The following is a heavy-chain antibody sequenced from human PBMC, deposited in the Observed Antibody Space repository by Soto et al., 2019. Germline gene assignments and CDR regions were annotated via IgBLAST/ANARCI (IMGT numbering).Heavy chain of an antibody. CDR1: GFTFSRYS. D-gene: IGHD3-10*01. CDR3: ARHRSGSYYNGIDY. Sequence: EVQLVESGGGLVKPGGSLRLSCAASGFTFSRYSMNWVRQAPGKGLEWVSSISSSSSYIYYADSVKGRFTISRDNAKNSLYLQMSSLRAEDTAVYYCARHRSGSYYNGIDYWGQGTLVTASS. V-gene: IGHV3-21*01. J-gene: IGHJ4*02. CDR2: ISSSSSYI.